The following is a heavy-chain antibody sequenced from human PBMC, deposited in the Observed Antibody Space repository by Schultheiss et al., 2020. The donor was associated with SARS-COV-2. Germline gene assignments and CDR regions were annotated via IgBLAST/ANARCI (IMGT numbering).Heavy chain of an antibody. Sequence: SETLSLTCAVSGYSISSGYYWGWIRQPPGKGLEWIGSIYHSGSTNYNPSLKSRVTISVDTSKNQFSLKLSSVTAADTAVYYCASDQGVYYFDYWGQGTLVTVSS. J-gene: IGHJ4*02. CDR1: GYSISSGYY. CDR2: IYHSGST. V-gene: IGHV4-38-2*01. CDR3: ASDQGVYYFDY.